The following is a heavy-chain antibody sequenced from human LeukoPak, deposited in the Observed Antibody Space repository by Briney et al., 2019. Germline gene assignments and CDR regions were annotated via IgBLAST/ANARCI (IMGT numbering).Heavy chain of an antibody. Sequence: GGSLRLSCAASGFTFSSYGMSWVRQAPGKGLEWVSAISGSGGSTYYADSVKGRFTISRDNSKNTLYLQMNSLRAEDTAVYYCATDPPDNQYYYYYYMDVWGKGTTVTISS. J-gene: IGHJ6*03. D-gene: IGHD1-14*01. CDR1: GFTFSSYG. CDR2: ISGSGGST. V-gene: IGHV3-23*01. CDR3: ATDPPDNQYYYYYYMDV.